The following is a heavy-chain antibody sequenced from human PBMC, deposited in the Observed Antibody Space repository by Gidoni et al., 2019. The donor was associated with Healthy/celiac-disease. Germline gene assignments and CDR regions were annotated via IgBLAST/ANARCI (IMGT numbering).Heavy chain of an antibody. Sequence: QVQLVESGGGVVQPGRALRLPCAASGFTFSSYGIPWVRQAPGKGLEWVAVISYDGSNKYYADSVKGRFTISRDNSKNTLYLQMNSLRAEDTAVYYCAKFYHSSLGRDYWGQGTLVTVSS. CDR1: GFTFSSYG. CDR3: AKFYHSSLGRDY. D-gene: IGHD6-13*01. CDR2: ISYDGSNK. J-gene: IGHJ4*02. V-gene: IGHV3-30*18.